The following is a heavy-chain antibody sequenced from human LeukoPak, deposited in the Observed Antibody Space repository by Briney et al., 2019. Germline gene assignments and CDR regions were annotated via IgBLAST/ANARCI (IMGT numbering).Heavy chain of an antibody. CDR3: AKDVDIVATQFDY. D-gene: IGHD5-12*01. CDR1: GFTFSRYG. J-gene: IGHJ4*02. Sequence: GGSLRLSCAASGFTFSRYGMSWVRQVPEKGLEWVSSICASGSGAYYADSVKGRFTISRDNAKNTLYLQMNSLRAEDTAVYCCAKDVDIVATQFDYWGQGTLVTVSS. CDR2: ICASGSGA. V-gene: IGHV3-23*01.